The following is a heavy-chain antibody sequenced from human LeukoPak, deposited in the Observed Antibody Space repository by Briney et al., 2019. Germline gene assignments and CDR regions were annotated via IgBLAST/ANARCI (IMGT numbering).Heavy chain of an antibody. Sequence: GRSLRLSCAASGFTFDDYAMHWVRQAPGKGLEWVSGISWNSGSIGYADSVKGRFTISRDNAKNSLYLQMNSLRAEDTALYYCAKDDSGFDYWGQGTLVTVSS. CDR1: GFTFDDYA. D-gene: IGHD3-10*01. CDR3: AKDDSGFDY. CDR2: ISWNSGSI. J-gene: IGHJ4*02. V-gene: IGHV3-9*01.